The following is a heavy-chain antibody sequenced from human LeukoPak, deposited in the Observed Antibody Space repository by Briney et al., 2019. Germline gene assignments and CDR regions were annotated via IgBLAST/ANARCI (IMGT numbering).Heavy chain of an antibody. V-gene: IGHV1-46*01. CDR2: INPSGGST. J-gene: IGHJ4*02. D-gene: IGHD1-1*01. CDR3: ARDWQLERLHIDY. CDR1: GYTFTSYY. Sequence: ASVKVSCKASGYTFTSYYIHWVRQAPRQGLEWMGIINPSGGSTSYAQKFQGRVTMTRDTSTSTVYMELSSLRSEDTAVYYCARDWQLERLHIDYWGQGTLVTVSS.